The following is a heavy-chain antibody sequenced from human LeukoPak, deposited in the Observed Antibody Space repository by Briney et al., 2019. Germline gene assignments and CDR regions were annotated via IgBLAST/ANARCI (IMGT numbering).Heavy chain of an antibody. D-gene: IGHD3-22*01. CDR3: AAAFNYYDSSGYYVFDY. Sequence: SVKVSCKASGFTFTSSAVQWVRQARGQRLEWVGWIVVGSGSTNYAQKFQERVTITRDMSTSTAYMELSSLRSEDTAVYYCAAAFNYYDSSGYYVFDYWGQGTLVTVPS. CDR1: GFTFTSSA. V-gene: IGHV1-58*01. J-gene: IGHJ4*02. CDR2: IVVGSGST.